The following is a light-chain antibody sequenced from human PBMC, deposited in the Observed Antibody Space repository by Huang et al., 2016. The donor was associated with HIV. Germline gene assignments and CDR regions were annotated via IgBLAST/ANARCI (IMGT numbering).Light chain of an antibody. CDR3: QQSYGTSFT. CDR2: AAS. V-gene: IGKV1-39*01. J-gene: IGKJ4*01. Sequence: DIQMTQSPSSLSASVEDRVTITCRASQSISSYLNWYQQKPGKDPKLLIYAASTLQSGVPSRFSGSGSGTDFTLTINSLQPEDFATYFCQQSYGTSFTFGGGTKVEIK. CDR1: QSISSY.